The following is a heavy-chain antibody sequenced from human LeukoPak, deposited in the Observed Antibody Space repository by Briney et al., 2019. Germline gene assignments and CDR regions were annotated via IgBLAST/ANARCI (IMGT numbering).Heavy chain of an antibody. Sequence: ASVKVSCKASGGTFSSYAISWVRQAPGQGLEWMGRIIPIFGTANYAQKFQGRVTITTDESTSTAYMELSSLRSEDTAVYYCARDPSLRLSVPTYDYWGQGTLVTVSS. CDR1: GGTFSSYA. V-gene: IGHV1-69*05. J-gene: IGHJ4*02. CDR2: IIPIFGTA. CDR3: ARDPSLRLSVPTYDY. D-gene: IGHD3-16*02.